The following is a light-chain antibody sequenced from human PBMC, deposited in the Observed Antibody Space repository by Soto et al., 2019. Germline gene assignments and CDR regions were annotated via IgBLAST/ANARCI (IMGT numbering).Light chain of an antibody. CDR2: GTS. V-gene: IGKV3-20*01. CDR3: QQDISWT. Sequence: DIVLTQSPGTLSVSPGERATLSCRASQTISSNYLAWYQQKPGQPPSLLIYGTSSRATGIPDRFSGSGSGTDFPLTISRLEPEDSAIYYCQQDISWTFGQGTKVEI. J-gene: IGKJ1*01. CDR1: QTISSNY.